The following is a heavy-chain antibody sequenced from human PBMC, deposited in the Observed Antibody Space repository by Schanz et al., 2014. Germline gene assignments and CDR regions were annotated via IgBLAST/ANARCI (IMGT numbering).Heavy chain of an antibody. J-gene: IGHJ4*02. CDR1: GFTFSSYS. CDR2: ISSRSSHI. D-gene: IGHD3-10*01. CDR3: ARIGGSVFDY. Sequence: EVQLLESGGGLVQPGGSLRLSCAASGFTFSSYSMNWVRQAPGKGLEWVSSISSRSSHIYYADSVKGRFTISRDNSKNSLYLQMNSLRAEDTAVYYCARIGGSVFDYWAQGTLVTVSS. V-gene: IGHV3-21*04.